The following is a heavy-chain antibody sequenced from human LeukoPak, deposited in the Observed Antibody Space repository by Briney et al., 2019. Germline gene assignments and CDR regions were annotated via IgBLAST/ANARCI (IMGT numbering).Heavy chain of an antibody. CDR1: GGTFSSYA. Sequence: EASVKVSCKASGGTFSSYAISWVRQAPGQGLEWMGWISAYNGNTNYAQKLQGRVTMATDTSTSTAYMELRSLRSDDTAVYYCARVSRYSYGFGYAFDIWGQGTMVTVSS. J-gene: IGHJ3*02. CDR3: ARVSRYSYGFGYAFDI. V-gene: IGHV1-18*01. D-gene: IGHD5-18*01. CDR2: ISAYNGNT.